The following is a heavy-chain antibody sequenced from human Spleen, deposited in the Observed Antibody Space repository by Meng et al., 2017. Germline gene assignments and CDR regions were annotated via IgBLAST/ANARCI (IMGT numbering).Heavy chain of an antibody. CDR3: ARKIVGATVYFDY. D-gene: IGHD1-26*01. CDR1: GGSISSGGYY. CDR2: IYYSGST. V-gene: IGHV4-31*03. J-gene: IGHJ4*02. Sequence: SETLSLTCTVSGGSISSGGYYWSWIRQHPGKGLEWIGYIYYSGSTYYNPSLKSRVTISVDTSKNQFSLKLSSVTAADTAVYYCARKIVGATVYFDYWGQGTLVTVSS.